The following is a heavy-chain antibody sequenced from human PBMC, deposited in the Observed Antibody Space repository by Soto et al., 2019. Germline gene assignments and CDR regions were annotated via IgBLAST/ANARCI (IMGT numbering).Heavy chain of an antibody. CDR3: AKDKGITAGQLGAVDV. V-gene: IGHV3-9*01. CDR1: GFTFDDFA. CDR2: ISWDSSKV. D-gene: IGHD3-3*01. Sequence: EVQLVESGGGLVQPGRSLRLSCTASGFTFDDFAMHWVRQAPGEGLEWVSGISWDSSKVGYADSVKGRFTISRDNAKNALYLQMKSLRVEDTALYYCAKDKGITAGQLGAVDVWGQGTMVTVSS. J-gene: IGHJ3*01.